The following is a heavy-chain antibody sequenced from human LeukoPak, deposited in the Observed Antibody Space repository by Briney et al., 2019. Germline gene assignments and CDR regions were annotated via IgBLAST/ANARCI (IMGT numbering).Heavy chain of an antibody. D-gene: IGHD3-10*01. J-gene: IGHJ4*02. CDR2: IYYSGST. V-gene: IGHV4-59*01. Sequence: SETLSLTCTVSGGSISSYYWSWIRQPPGKGLEWIGYIYYSGSTNDNPSLKSRVTISVDTSKNQFSLKLSSVTAADTAVYYCARDYYGSGSYYSWGQGTPVTVSS. CDR3: ARDYYGSGSYYS. CDR1: GGSISSYY.